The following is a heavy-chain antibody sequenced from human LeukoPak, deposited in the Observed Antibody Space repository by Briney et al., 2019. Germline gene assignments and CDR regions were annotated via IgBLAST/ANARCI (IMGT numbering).Heavy chain of an antibody. J-gene: IGHJ5*02. V-gene: IGHV7-4-1*02. D-gene: IGHD3-10*01. CDR1: GYTFTSYA. Sequence: GASAKVSCKASGYTFTSYAMNWVRQAPGQGLEWMGWINTNTGNPTYAQGFTGRFVFSLDTSVSTAYLQISSLKAEDTAVYYCARGRITMVRGVKNWFGPWGQGTLVTVSS. CDR2: INTNTGNP. CDR3: ARGRITMVRGVKNWFGP.